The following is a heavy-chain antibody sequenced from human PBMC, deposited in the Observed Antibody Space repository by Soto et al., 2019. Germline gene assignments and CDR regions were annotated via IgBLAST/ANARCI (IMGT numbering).Heavy chain of an antibody. CDR3: TINYYDTSGYSIDI. D-gene: IGHD3-22*01. CDR2: TRNKDNHYST. V-gene: IGHV3-72*01. J-gene: IGHJ3*02. Sequence: GGSLRLSCAASGFTFSDHYMDWVRQAPGKGLEWVGRTRNKDNHYSTEYAASVKGRFTISRDDSKNSLYLQMNSLKTEDTAVYYCTINYYDTSGYSIDIWGQGTMVTVSS. CDR1: GFTFSDHY.